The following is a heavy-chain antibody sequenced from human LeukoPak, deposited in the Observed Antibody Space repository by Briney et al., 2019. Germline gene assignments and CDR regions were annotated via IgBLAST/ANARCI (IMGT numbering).Heavy chain of an antibody. CDR2: FDPEDGET. CDR1: GYTLTELS. CDR3: ATDLSSSGAFDI. V-gene: IGHV1-24*01. D-gene: IGHD6-6*01. J-gene: IGHJ3*02. Sequence: ASVKVSCKVSGYTLTELSMHWVRQAPGKGLEWMGGFDPEDGETIYAQKFQGRVTMTEDTSTDTAYMELSSLRSEDTAVYYCATDLSSSGAFDIWGQGTMVTVSS.